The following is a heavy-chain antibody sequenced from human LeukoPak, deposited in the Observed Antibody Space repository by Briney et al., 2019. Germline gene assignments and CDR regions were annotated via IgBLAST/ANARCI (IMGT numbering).Heavy chain of an antibody. CDR1: GGSLSSYY. V-gene: IGHV4-59*12. Sequence: PSETRSLTCTVSGGSLSSYYWSWIRQPPGKGLEWIGYIYYSGSTNYNPSLKSRVTISVDTSKNEFSLKLSSVTAADTALYHCARDLRMVGATFDYWGQGTLVTVSS. CDR3: ARDLRMVGATFDY. J-gene: IGHJ4*02. CDR2: IYYSGST. D-gene: IGHD1-26*01.